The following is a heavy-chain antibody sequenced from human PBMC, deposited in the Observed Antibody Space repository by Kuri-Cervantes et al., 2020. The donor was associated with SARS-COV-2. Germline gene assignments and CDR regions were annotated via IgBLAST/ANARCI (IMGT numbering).Heavy chain of an antibody. CDR1: GFSLSTSGMC. CDR3: ARVPYDSSGYNWFDP. D-gene: IGHD3-22*01. J-gene: IGHJ5*02. Sequence: SGPTLVNPTQTLTLTCTFSGFSLSTSGMCVSWIRQPPGKALEWLALIDWDDDKYYSTSLKTRLTISKDTSKNQVVLTMTNMDPVDTATYYCARVPYDSSGYNWFDPWGQGTLVTVSS. CDR2: IDWDDDK. V-gene: IGHV2-70*01.